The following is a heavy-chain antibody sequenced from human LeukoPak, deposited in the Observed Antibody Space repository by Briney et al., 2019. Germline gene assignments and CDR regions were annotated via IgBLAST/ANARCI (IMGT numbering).Heavy chain of an antibody. D-gene: IGHD3-22*01. CDR2: ISAYNGNT. V-gene: IGHV1-18*01. J-gene: IGHJ4*02. Sequence: ASVKVSCKASGYTFASYGISWVRQAPGQGLEWMGWISAYNGNTNYAQKLQGRVTMTTDTSTSTAYMELRSLRSDDTAVYYCARDQENYYDSSGSYYFDYWGQGTLVTVSS. CDR3: ARDQENYYDSSGSYYFDY. CDR1: GYTFASYG.